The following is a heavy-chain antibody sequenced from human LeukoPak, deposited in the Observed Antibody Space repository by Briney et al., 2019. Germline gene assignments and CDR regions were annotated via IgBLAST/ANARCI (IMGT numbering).Heavy chain of an antibody. CDR1: GYTFTSYY. V-gene: IGHV1-46*01. Sequence: GASVKVSCKASGYTFTSYYMHWVRQAPGQGLEWMGLINPTGGSTGYAQKFQGRVTMTRDMSTSTDYMELSSLRSEDTAVYYCARDGINTALDYWGQGTLVTVSS. J-gene: IGHJ4*02. D-gene: IGHD5-18*01. CDR3: ARDGINTALDY. CDR2: INPTGGST.